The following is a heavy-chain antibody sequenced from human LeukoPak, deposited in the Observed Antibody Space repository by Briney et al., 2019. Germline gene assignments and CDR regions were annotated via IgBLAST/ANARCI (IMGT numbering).Heavy chain of an antibody. CDR2: INPSGGST. CDR1: GYTFTSYY. J-gene: IGHJ4*02. CDR3: ARDTLNYDILTGLDY. Sequence: GASVTVSCTASGYTFTSYYMHWVRQAPGQGLEWMGIINPSGGSTSYAQKFQGRVTMTRDTSTSTVYMELSSLRSEDTAVYYCARDTLNYDILTGLDYWGQGTLVTVYS. D-gene: IGHD3-9*01. V-gene: IGHV1-46*01.